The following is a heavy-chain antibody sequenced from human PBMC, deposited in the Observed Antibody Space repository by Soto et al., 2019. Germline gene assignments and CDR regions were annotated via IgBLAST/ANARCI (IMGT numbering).Heavy chain of an antibody. CDR2: ISGSGTNT. D-gene: IGHD1-26*01. Sequence: EVDLLESGGGLVQPGGSLSLSCAASGFTFSSYAMNWVRQAPGRGLEWVSGISGSGTNTYYADSVKGRFTISRDNSKKTLYLEMNSLRAEDTAVYYCAEGNSVVPTRFDFWGQGTQVTVSS. CDR1: GFTFSSYA. J-gene: IGHJ4*02. V-gene: IGHV3-23*01. CDR3: AEGNSVVPTRFDF.